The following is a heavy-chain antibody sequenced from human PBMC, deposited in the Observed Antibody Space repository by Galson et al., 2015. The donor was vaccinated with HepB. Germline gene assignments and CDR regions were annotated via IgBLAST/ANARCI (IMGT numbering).Heavy chain of an antibody. J-gene: IGHJ6*02. D-gene: IGHD2-2*01. CDR1: GFTFSSYS. CDR3: ARAVVPAAMEDYYGMDV. V-gene: IGHV3-48*04. Sequence: LRLSCAASGFTFSSYSMNWVRQAPGKGLEWVSYISSSSSTIYYADSVKGRFTISRDNAKNSLYLQMNSLRAEDTAVYYCARAVVPAAMEDYYGMDVWGQGTTVTVSS. CDR2: ISSSSSTI.